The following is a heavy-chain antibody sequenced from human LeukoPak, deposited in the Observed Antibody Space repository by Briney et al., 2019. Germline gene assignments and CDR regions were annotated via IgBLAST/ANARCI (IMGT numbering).Heavy chain of an antibody. CDR1: GYTFTSYG. D-gene: IGHD3-3*01. CDR2: ISAYNGNT. J-gene: IGHJ5*02. Sequence: ASVKVSCKASGYTFTSYGISWVRQAPGQGLEWMGWISAYNGNTNYAQKLQGRVTMTTDTSTSTAYMELRSLRSDDTAVYYCARDVAIFGVVINPSVDPCGQGTLVTVSS. V-gene: IGHV1-18*01. CDR3: ARDVAIFGVVINPSVDP.